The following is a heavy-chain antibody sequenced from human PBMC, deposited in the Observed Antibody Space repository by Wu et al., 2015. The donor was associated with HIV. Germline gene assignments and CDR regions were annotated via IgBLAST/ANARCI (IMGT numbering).Heavy chain of an antibody. V-gene: IGHV1-2*02. Sequence: QVRLVQSGAEMKKPGASVKVSCKASGYTFTDFCIHWLRQAPGQGLEWMGWIDTKSGAAHYAQKFEGRVTMTMDASTSTAYMELSSLRSEDTAVYYCARGQGELIPHDYWGQGTLGHRLL. CDR3: ARGQGELIPHDY. CDR1: GYTFTDFC. D-gene: IGHD1-26*01. CDR2: IDTKSGAA. J-gene: IGHJ4*02.